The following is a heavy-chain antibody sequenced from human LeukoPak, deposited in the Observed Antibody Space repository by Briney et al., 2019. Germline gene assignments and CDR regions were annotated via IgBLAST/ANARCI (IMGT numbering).Heavy chain of an antibody. CDR3: ARETNNWFDP. CDR2: IYYSGST. Sequence: SETLSLTCTVSGGSISSYYWSWIRQPPGKGLEWIGYIYYSGSTNYNPSLKSRVTISADTSKNRFSLKLSSVTAADTAVYYCARETNNWFDPWGQGTLVTVSS. V-gene: IGHV4-59*12. J-gene: IGHJ5*02. CDR1: GGSISSYY.